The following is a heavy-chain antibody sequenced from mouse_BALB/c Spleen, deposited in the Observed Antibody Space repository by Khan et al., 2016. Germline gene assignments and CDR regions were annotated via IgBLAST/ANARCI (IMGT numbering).Heavy chain of an antibody. CDR1: GYSFTGYY. Sequence: VQLQQSGPDLVKPGASVKLSCKASGYSFTGYYIHWVKQSHGKSLEWIGRVNPNNGGISNNQKFKGKAILTVDRSSSTAYMELRSLTSEDSAVYYCARGGNYGNFDVWGAGTTVTVSS. V-gene: IGHV1-26*01. CDR3: ARGGNYGNFDV. J-gene: IGHJ1*01. CDR2: VNPNNGGI. D-gene: IGHD2-1*01.